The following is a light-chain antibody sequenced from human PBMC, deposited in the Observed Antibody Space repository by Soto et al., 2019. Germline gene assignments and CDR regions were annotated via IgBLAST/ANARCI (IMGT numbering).Light chain of an antibody. Sequence: EIVLTQSPGTLSLSPGERATLSCRASQSVSSSYLAWYQQKPGQAPRVLIYGASSRATVIPDRFSGSGSGTEFTLTISRLEPEDFAVYFCQQYGNSPPNTFGQGTKVEIK. J-gene: IGKJ2*01. CDR2: GAS. CDR3: QQYGNSPPNT. V-gene: IGKV3-20*01. CDR1: QSVSSSY.